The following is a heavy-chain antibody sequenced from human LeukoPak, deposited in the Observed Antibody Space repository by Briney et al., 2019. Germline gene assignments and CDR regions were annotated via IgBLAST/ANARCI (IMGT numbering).Heavy chain of an antibody. D-gene: IGHD6-6*01. CDR3: IPPRRRY. CDR2: IESKTEGGAR. Sequence: GASQTLHCPASGSTFTHPWMSWVRQAPAKGLEWVGRIESKTEGGARDYAAPLKGRFTISRDDPTNMLSLQMNSPQTDDTAVYYCIPPRRRYWAPRTLLTVSS. CDR1: GSTFTHPW. J-gene: IGHJ4*02. V-gene: IGHV3-15*04.